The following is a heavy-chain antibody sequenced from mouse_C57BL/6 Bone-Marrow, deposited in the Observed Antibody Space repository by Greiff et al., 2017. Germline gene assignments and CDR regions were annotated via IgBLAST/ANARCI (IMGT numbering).Heavy chain of an antibody. J-gene: IGHJ3*01. V-gene: IGHV1-26*01. D-gene: IGHD3-2*02. CDR1: GYTFTDYY. CDR3: ARSGQLRPRAY. CDR2: INPNNGGT. Sequence: VQLKQSGPELVKPGASVKISCKASGYTFTDYYMNWVKQSHGKSLEWIGYINPNNGGTSYNQKFKGKATLTVDKSSSTAYMELRSLTSEDSAVYYCARSGQLRPRAYWGQGTLVTVSA.